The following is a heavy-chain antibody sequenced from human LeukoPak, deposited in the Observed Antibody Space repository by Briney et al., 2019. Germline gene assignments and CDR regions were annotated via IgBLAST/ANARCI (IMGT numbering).Heavy chain of an antibody. D-gene: IGHD1-1*01. CDR1: GFSFSTYA. V-gene: IGHV3-23*01. CDR3: ARQPNWNDLGRFDP. CDR2: ITGTGSTT. Sequence: GGSLRLSCSASGFSFSTYAMSWVRQAPGKGVNGVSRITGTGSTTQYAESVKGRFTISRDNSRNTLYLQMNSLRVEDTAVYYCARQPNWNDLGRFDPWGQGTLVTVSS. J-gene: IGHJ5*02.